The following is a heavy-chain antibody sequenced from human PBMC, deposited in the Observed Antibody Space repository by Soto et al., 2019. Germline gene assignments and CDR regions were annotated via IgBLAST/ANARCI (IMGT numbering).Heavy chain of an antibody. CDR3: ARVTVAGATTYYYYGMDV. D-gene: IGHD1-26*01. CDR2: IKQDGSEK. Sequence: PGGSLRLSCAASGFTFSSYWMSWVRQAPGKGLEWVANIKQDGSEKYYVDSVKGRFTISRDNAKNSLYLQMNSLRAEDTAVYYCARVTVAGATTYYYYGMDVWGQGTTVTVSS. CDR1: GFTFSSYW. J-gene: IGHJ6*02. V-gene: IGHV3-7*01.